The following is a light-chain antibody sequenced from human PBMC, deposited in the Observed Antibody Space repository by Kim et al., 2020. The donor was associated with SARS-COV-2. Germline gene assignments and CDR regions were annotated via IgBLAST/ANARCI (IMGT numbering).Light chain of an antibody. CDR2: DDN. V-gene: IGLV1-44*01. Sequence: QSVLTQPPSASETPGQRVTFSCSGSSSNIGVNPVNWYQHFPGAAPKVVIFDDNQRPSGIPDRFSGSKSGASASLAISGLQSDDEADYYCATWDDNVGGYVFGTGTKVTVL. CDR3: ATWDDNVGGYV. CDR1: SSNIGVNP. J-gene: IGLJ1*01.